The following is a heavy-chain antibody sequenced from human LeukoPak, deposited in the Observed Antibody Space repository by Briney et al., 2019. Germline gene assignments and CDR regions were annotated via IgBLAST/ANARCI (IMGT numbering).Heavy chain of an antibody. CDR2: ISADNGNT. V-gene: IGHV1-18*01. Sequence: GASVKVSYKASGHIFTKYGLSWVRQAPGQGLEWMGWISADNGNTNYAQKFQGRVTMTIDTSTSTAYMELRSLTSDDTAVYYCAKQRGATWWDLVDFWGQGTLVTVSS. D-gene: IGHD1-26*01. CDR3: AKQRGATWWDLVDF. J-gene: IGHJ4*02. CDR1: GHIFTKYG.